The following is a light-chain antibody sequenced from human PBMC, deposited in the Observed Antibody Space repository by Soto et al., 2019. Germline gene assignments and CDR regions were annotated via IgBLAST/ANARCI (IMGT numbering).Light chain of an antibody. CDR1: QGISNS. J-gene: IGKJ1*01. CDR2: AAS. CDR3: QNYNSDPKT. Sequence: GDRVTITCRASQGISNSLAWYQQKPGKVPKLLIYAASTLQSGVPSRFSGSGSGTDFTLTISSLQPEDVATYYCQNYNSDPKTFGPGTKVDIK. V-gene: IGKV1-27*01.